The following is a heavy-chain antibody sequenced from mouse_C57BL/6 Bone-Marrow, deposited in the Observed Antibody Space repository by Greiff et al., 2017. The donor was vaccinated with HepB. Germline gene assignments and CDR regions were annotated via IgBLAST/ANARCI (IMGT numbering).Heavy chain of an antibody. Sequence: VKLVESGAELARPGASVKLSCKASGYTFTSYGISWVKQRTGQGLEWIGEIYPRSGNTYYNEKFKGKATLTADKSSSTAYMELRSLTSEDSAVYFCARSLIYYDYTWYAYWGQGTLVTVSA. V-gene: IGHV1-81*01. CDR2: IYPRSGNT. CDR3: ARSLIYYDYTWYAY. D-gene: IGHD2-4*01. CDR1: GYTFTSYG. J-gene: IGHJ3*01.